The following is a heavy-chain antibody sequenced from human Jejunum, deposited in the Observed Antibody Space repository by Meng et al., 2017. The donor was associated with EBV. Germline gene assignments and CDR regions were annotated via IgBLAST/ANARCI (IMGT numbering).Heavy chain of an antibody. Sequence: QVQLQESGPGVVKPSETLSLTCTVSGYSITSYRWSWIRQAPGKGLEWIGYIYHSGSTEYNPSLKSRVTLSVDTSKNQFSLNLTSVTAADTAVYYCARGDAAFDFWGQGTMVTVSS. CDR3: ARGDAAFDF. CDR1: GYSITSYR. V-gene: IGHV4-59*01. J-gene: IGHJ3*01. CDR2: IYHSGST.